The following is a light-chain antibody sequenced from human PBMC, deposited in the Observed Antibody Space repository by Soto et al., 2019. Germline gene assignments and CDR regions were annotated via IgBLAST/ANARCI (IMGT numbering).Light chain of an antibody. V-gene: IGKV1-5*01. J-gene: IGKJ4*01. CDR2: DAS. CDR1: QSVSAW. CDR3: QQYSSYSLT. Sequence: DIQMTQSPSTLSASVGDRVTISCRASQSVSAWLAWYQQKPGKAPKLLISDASSLKSGVPSRFSGSGYGTEFTLTISSLQPEAFATYYCQQYSSYSLTFGGGTTVESK.